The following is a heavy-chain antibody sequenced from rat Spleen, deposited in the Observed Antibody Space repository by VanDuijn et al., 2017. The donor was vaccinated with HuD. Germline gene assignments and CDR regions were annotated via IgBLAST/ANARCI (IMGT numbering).Heavy chain of an antibody. Sequence: EVQLVESGGGLVQPGRSLNLSCAASGFTFDAYHMAWVRQAPTKGLEWVASINYDGGSTYYRDSVKGRFTLSRDNAKSSLYLQMDSLRSEDTATYYCTRDRILRSTGFDYWGQGVMVTVSS. CDR2: INYDGGST. D-gene: IGHD1-6*01. V-gene: IGHV5-20*01. CDR3: TRDRILRSTGFDY. CDR1: GFTFDAYH. J-gene: IGHJ2*01.